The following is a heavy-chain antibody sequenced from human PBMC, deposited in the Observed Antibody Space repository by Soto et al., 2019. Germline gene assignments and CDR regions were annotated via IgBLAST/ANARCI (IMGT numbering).Heavy chain of an antibody. CDR1: GGTFSTFG. CDR3: ARTAPMDAGDKYYYDF. D-gene: IGHD3-16*01. Sequence: VQLVQSGAEVKKTGSSVKVSCKTSGGTFSTFGISWVRQAPGQGLEWIGGIIPFFGTAEYSQKFEDRITITADESTNTVYMDLRSLTSEDTAIYYCARTAPMDAGDKYYYDFWGQGALVTVSS. CDR2: IIPFFGTA. V-gene: IGHV1-69*01. J-gene: IGHJ4*02.